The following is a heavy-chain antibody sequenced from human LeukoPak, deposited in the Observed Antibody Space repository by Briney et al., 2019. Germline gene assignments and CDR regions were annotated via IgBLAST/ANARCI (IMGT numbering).Heavy chain of an antibody. CDR2: IHTRGPT. V-gene: IGHV4-61*02. Sequence: PSETLSLTCTVSGSSISSGVYYWRWIRQPAGKGLEWIGRIHTRGPTNYNPSLKSRVTISVDTPKSQFSLNLSSVTAADTGVYYCARAPEYGWGSYLLYWGQGIQVTVSS. D-gene: IGHD3-10*01. CDR3: ARAPEYGWGSYLLY. J-gene: IGHJ4*02. CDR1: GSSISSGVYY.